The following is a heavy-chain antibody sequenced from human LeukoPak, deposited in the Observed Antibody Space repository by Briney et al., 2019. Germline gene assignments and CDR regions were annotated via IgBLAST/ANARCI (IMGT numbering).Heavy chain of an antibody. CDR1: GGSISSHY. D-gene: IGHD3-22*01. J-gene: IGHJ4*02. CDR2: IYYSGST. CDR3: ARQGSGYYYDSSGYFLKPTPFDY. V-gene: IGHV4-59*08. Sequence: PSETLSLTCTVSGGSISSHYWSWIRQPPGKGLEWIGYIYYSGSTNYNPSLKSRVTISVDTSKNQFSLKLSSVTAADTAVYYCARQGSGYYYDSSGYFLKPTPFDYWGQGTLVTVSS.